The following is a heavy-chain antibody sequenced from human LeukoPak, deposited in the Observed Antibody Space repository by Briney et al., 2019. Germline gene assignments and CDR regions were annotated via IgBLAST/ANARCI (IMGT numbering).Heavy chain of an antibody. CDR1: GFTFSTYA. V-gene: IGHV3-23*01. CDR3: AKGFSTHYEY. CDR2: ITGSGGST. D-gene: IGHD3-22*01. J-gene: IGHJ1*01. Sequence: GGSLRLSCAASGFTFSTYAMSWVRQAPGKGLEWVSGITGSGGSTYYADSVKGRFTISRDNPKNTLFLQMNSLSAEDTAVYYCAKGFSTHYEYWGQGTLATVSS.